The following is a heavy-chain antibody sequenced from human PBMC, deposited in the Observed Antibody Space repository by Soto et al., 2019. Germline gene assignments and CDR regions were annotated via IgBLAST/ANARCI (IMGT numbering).Heavy chain of an antibody. CDR3: ARDRSGYYHFDY. V-gene: IGHV4-4*07. CDR2: FYSSGST. CDR1: GGSISNHF. Sequence: SETLSLTCPVSGGSISNHFWPWIRQPAGKGLEWIGRFYSSGSTDYNPSLKSRVTMSVDTSKNQFSLKLSSVTAADTAVYYCARDRSGYYHFDYWGQGTLVTVSS. D-gene: IGHD3-22*01. J-gene: IGHJ4*02.